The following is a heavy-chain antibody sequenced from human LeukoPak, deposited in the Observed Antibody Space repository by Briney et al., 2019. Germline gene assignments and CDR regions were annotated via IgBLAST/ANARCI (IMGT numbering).Heavy chain of an antibody. CDR3: AREGPYDSSDYLRAFDI. CDR1: GGSISSGDYY. D-gene: IGHD3-22*01. V-gene: IGHV4-30-4*08. J-gene: IGHJ3*02. CDR2: IYYSGRT. Sequence: SQTLSLTCTVSGGSISSGDYYWNWIRQPPGKCMEWIGYIYYSGRTYYNPSLKSRFTISVDTSKNQFSLKLSSVNAADTAVYYCAREGPYDSSDYLRAFDIWGQGTMVTVSS.